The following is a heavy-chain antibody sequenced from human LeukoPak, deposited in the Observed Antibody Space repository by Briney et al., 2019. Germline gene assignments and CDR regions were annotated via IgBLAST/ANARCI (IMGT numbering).Heavy chain of an antibody. CDR3: AKDRSLSL. J-gene: IGHJ4*02. V-gene: IGHV3-53*01. CDR2: IYTSGKT. Sequence: PGGSLRLSCAASGFIVSNFFLSWVRQAPGKGLEWVSVIYTSGKTNYADSVKGRFTISRDNSKNTLYLQMNSLRAEDTAVYYCAKDRSLSLWGQGTLVTVSS. CDR1: GFIVSNFF.